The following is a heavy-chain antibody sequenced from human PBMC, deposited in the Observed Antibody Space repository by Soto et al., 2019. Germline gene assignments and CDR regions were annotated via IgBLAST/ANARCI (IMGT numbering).Heavy chain of an antibody. CDR1: SGSISSSNW. D-gene: IGHD3-10*01. CDR3: VRDLRFGGWYDH. CDR2: IYHSGST. Sequence: PSETLSLTCAVSSGSISSSNWWSWVRQPPGKGLEWIGEIYHSGSTNYNPSLKSRVSISVDISKNQFSLTLSSVSAADTAVYYCVRDLRFGGWYDHWGQGTLVTVSS. J-gene: IGHJ5*02. V-gene: IGHV4-4*02.